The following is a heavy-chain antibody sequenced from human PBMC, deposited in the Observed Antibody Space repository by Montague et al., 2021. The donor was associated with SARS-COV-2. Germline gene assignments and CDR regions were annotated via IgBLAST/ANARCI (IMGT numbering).Heavy chain of an antibody. Sequence: SETLSLTCAVYGGSFSGYYWSWIRQPPGKGLEWMGEINHSGSTNYNPSLKSRVTISVETSKNQFSLKLSSVTAADTAVYYCARGRTGTTFYYYYCHGMDVWGQGTMVTVSS. D-gene: IGHD1-7*01. CDR2: INHSGST. CDR3: ARGRTGTTFYYYYCHGMDV. CDR1: GGSFSGYY. J-gene: IGHJ6*02. V-gene: IGHV4-34*01.